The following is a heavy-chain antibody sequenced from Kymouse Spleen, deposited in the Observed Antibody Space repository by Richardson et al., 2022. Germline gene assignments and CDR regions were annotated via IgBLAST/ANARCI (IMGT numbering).Heavy chain of an antibody. D-gene: IGHD1-26*01. CDR1: GGSFSGYY. J-gene: IGHJ5*02. CDR2: INHSGST. Sequence: QVQLQQWGAGLLKPSETLSLTCAVYGGSFSGYYWSWIRQPPGKGLEWIGEINHSGSTNYNPSLKSRVTISVDTSKNQFSLKLSSVTAADTAVYYCARGLYSGSYLNWFDPWGQGTLVTVSS. CDR3: ARGLYSGSYLNWFDP. V-gene: IGHV4-34*01.